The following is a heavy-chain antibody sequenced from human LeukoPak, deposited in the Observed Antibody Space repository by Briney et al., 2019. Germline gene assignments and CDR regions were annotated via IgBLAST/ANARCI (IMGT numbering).Heavy chain of an antibody. J-gene: IGHJ6*03. V-gene: IGHV3-7*01. CDR3: ARDRSSSWSIYYYYYYMDV. CDR2: IKTDGSEK. CDR1: GFTFSGYD. Sequence: PGGSLRLSCAASGFTFSGYDMSWVRQAPGKGLEWLANIKTDGSEKYYVDSVKGRFTISRDNAKNSLYLQMSSLRAEDTAVYYCARDRSSSWSIYYYYYYMDVWGKGTTVTVSS. D-gene: IGHD6-13*01.